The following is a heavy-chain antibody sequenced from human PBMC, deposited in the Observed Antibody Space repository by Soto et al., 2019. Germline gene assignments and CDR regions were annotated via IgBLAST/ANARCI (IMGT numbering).Heavy chain of an antibody. D-gene: IGHD3-22*01. Sequence: ASVKAPARLLDTPSPVMISTGCDRPPGQRLEWMGWINVGNGNTRYSQKFQGRLTLTRDTPGNTAYLELNSLISEDTAVYYCATPQDYDDCLDSWG. CDR2: INVGNGNT. V-gene: IGHV1-3*01. CDR1: DTPSPVM. CDR3: ATPQDYDDCLDS. J-gene: IGHJ1*01.